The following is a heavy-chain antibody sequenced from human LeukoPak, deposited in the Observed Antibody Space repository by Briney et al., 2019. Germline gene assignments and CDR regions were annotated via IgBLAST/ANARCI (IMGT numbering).Heavy chain of an antibody. Sequence: GGSLRLSCAASGFTFSSYWMSWVRQAPGKGLEWVGRLKSKGSGGATDYSAPVKGRFTISRDDSENMLYLQMNSLKIEDTAVYFCSWEQDASFGRHLEHWGQGTLVTVAS. CDR1: GFTFSSYW. V-gene: IGHV3-15*01. CDR2: LKSKGSGGAT. D-gene: IGHD1-1*01. CDR3: SWEQDASFGRHLEH. J-gene: IGHJ4*02.